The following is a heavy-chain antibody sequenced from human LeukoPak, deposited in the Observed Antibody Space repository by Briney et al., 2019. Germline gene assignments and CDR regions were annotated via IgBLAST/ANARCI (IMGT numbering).Heavy chain of an antibody. CDR3: ARRGTFKPNLYYYDSSGYYQFDY. J-gene: IGHJ4*02. CDR2: INHSGST. V-gene: IGHV4-34*01. D-gene: IGHD3-22*01. CDR1: GGSFSGYY. Sequence: SETLSLTCAVYGGSFSGYYWSWVRQPPGKGLEWIGEINHSGSTNYNPSLKSRVTISVDTSKNQFSLKLSSVTAADTAVYYCARRGTFKPNLYYYDSSGYYQFDYWGQGTLVTVSS.